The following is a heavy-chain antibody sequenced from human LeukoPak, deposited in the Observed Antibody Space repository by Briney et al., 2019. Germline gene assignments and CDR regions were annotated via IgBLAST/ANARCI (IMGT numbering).Heavy chain of an antibody. CDR1: GGSISSSNYY. CDR3: ARTIAAAGQNNWFDP. V-gene: IGHV4-39*01. J-gene: IGHJ5*02. CDR2: IYYSGNT. Sequence: PSETLSLTCTVSGGSISSSNYYWGWIRQPPGKGLEWIGSIYYSGNTYYNPSLKSRVTISLDTSKNQFSLKLSSVTAADTAVYYCARTIAAAGQNNWFDPWGQGTLVTVSS. D-gene: IGHD6-13*01.